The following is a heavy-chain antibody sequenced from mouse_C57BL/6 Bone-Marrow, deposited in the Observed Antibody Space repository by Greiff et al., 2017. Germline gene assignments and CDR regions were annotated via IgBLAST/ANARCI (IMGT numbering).Heavy chain of an antibody. J-gene: IGHJ1*03. CDR1: GFTFTDYY. CDR2: IRNKANGYTT. CDR3: ASRSDYYGSSYWYFDV. Sequence: EVKLVESGGGLVQPGGSLSLSCAASGFTFTDYYMSWVRQPPGKALEWLGFIRNKANGYTTEYSASVKGRFTISRDNSQSILYLQMNALRAEDSATYYCASRSDYYGSSYWYFDVWGTGTTVTVSS. V-gene: IGHV7-3*01. D-gene: IGHD1-1*01.